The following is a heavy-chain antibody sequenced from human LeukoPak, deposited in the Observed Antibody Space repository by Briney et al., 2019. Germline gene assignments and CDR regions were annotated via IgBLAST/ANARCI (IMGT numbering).Heavy chain of an antibody. Sequence: GGSLRLSCAASGFTFSNYWMSWVRQAPGKGLEWVASIKQDGNEKYYVDSVKGRFTISRDNAQNSLFLHMNSLTAGDTAVYFCARIGGSSGAFYFDYWGQGTLVTVSS. D-gene: IGHD1-26*01. CDR1: GFTFSNYW. J-gene: IGHJ4*02. V-gene: IGHV3-7*03. CDR2: IKQDGNEK. CDR3: ARIGGSSGAFYFDY.